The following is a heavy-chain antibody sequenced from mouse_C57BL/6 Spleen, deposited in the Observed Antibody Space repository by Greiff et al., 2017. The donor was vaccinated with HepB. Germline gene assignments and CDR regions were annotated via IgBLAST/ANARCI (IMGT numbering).Heavy chain of an antibody. D-gene: IGHD1-1*01. Sequence: EVMLVESGGGLVKPGGSLKLSCAASGFTFSSYTMSWVRQTPEKRLEWVATISGGGGNTYYPDSVKGRFTISRDNAKNTLYLQMSSLRSEDTALYYCARHVEGYYGSSPWFAYWGQGTLVTVSA. V-gene: IGHV5-9*01. CDR1: GFTFSSYT. J-gene: IGHJ3*01. CDR3: ARHVEGYYGSSPWFAY. CDR2: ISGGGGNT.